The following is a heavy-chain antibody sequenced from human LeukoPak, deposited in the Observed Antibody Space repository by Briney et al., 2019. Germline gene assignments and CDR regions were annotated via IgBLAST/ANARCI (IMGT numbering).Heavy chain of an antibody. D-gene: IGHD4-11*01. V-gene: IGHV3-7*01. CDR1: GFTFSSYW. Sequence: GGSLRLSCAASGFTFSSYWMIWVRQAPGKGLEWVANIKQDGSEKYYVDSVKGRFTISRDNAKNSLYLQMNSLRAEETAVYYCSRPPVTRKDYWGQGTLVTVSS. J-gene: IGHJ4*02. CDR3: SRPPVTRKDY. CDR2: IKQDGSEK.